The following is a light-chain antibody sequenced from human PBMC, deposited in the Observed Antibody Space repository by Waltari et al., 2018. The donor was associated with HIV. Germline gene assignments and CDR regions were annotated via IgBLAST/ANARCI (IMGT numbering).Light chain of an antibody. CDR1: SSDVGGYHF. J-gene: IGLJ2*01. V-gene: IGLV2-8*01. Sequence: QSALTQPPSASGSPGQSVTISCTGTSSDVGGYHFVSWYQQHPGKAPKLMIFEVTKRPAWAPARVPGSKTRNTASLTVSGLHADDEADYYCSSYAGGNNLVFGGGTKLTVL. CDR2: EVT. CDR3: SSYAGGNNLV.